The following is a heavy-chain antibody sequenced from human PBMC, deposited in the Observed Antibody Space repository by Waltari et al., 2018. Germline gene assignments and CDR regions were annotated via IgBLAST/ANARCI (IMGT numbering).Heavy chain of an antibody. V-gene: IGHV3-23*01. CDR2: ISGSGGST. CDR3: AKAPPTIFGVVIIEYYFDY. D-gene: IGHD3-3*01. J-gene: IGHJ4*02. CDR1: GFTFSSYA. Sequence: EVQLLESGGGLVQPGGSLRLSCAASGFTFSSYAMSWFRQAPGKGREWVSAISGSGGSTYYADSVKGRFTISRDNSKNTLYLQMNSLRAEDTAVYYCAKAPPTIFGVVIIEYYFDYWGQGTLVTVSS.